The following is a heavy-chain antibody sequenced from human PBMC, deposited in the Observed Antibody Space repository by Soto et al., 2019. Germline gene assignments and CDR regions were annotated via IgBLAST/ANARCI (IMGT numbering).Heavy chain of an antibody. V-gene: IGHV1-8*01. D-gene: IGHD1-26*01. CDR1: GYTFTSYD. Sequence: QVQLVQSGAEVKKPGASVKVSCKASGYTFTSYDVNWVRQATGQGLEWMGWMSPNNGNTGYAQNFQGRVTMTRDTSIGTAYMQLSSLTSEDEAVYYCARGIGAGMDVWGQGTTVTVSS. CDR3: ARGIGAGMDV. J-gene: IGHJ6*02. CDR2: MSPNNGNT.